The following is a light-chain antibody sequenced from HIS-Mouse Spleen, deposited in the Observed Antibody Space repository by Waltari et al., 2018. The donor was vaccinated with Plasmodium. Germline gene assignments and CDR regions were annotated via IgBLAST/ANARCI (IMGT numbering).Light chain of an antibody. V-gene: IGKV1-5*03. CDR3: QQYNNWPT. Sequence: IQMTQSPSTLSASVGDRVTITCRASQSISSWLAWYQQKPGKAPKLLIYKASSLESGVPSRFSGSGSGTEFTLTISSLQPDDFATYYCQQYNNWPTFGQGTRLEIK. J-gene: IGKJ5*01. CDR1: QSISSW. CDR2: KAS.